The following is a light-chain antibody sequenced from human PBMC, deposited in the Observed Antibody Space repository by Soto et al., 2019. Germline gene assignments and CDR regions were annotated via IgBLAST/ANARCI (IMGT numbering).Light chain of an antibody. J-gene: IGKJ1*01. CDR3: QQRNNWPLT. CDR1: QRISRA. V-gene: IGKV3-11*01. CDR2: EVS. Sequence: ETVLTQSPATLSLSPGERATLSCRASQRISRALAWYQQKPGQPPSLLICEVSNRATGVPARFSGSGSGTDFTLTISSLEPEDFSVYYCQQRNNWPLTFGQGTKVEIK.